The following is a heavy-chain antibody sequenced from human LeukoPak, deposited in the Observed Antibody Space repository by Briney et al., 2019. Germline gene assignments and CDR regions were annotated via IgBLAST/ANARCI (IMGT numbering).Heavy chain of an antibody. CDR3: AKDRVYSSSYFCFDD. D-gene: IGHD6-13*01. V-gene: IGHV3-30*02. CDR1: GFIFSRHG. Sequence: GGSLRLSCAASGFIFSRHGMHWVRQAPGKGLEWVAFIRYDGSNKFYADSVKGRFTLSRDNSKNTLDLQMNSLRAEDTAVYYCAKDRVYSSSYFCFDDWGQETLVTVSS. CDR2: IRYDGSNK. J-gene: IGHJ4*02.